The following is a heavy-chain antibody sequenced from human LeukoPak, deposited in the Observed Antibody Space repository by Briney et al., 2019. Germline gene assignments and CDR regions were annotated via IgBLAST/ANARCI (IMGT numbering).Heavy chain of an antibody. J-gene: IGHJ4*02. CDR3: AKLSVWDGSGNYDY. CDR1: GFIFSNYG. CDR2: IGGSGGST. Sequence: GGSLRLSCAASGFIFSNYGMSWVRQASGKGLEWVSSIGGSGGSTYYADSVKGRFTISRDNSKNTVSLQMNSLRAGDTAVYYCAKLSVWDGSGNYDYWGQGTLVTVSS. V-gene: IGHV3-23*01. D-gene: IGHD3-10*01.